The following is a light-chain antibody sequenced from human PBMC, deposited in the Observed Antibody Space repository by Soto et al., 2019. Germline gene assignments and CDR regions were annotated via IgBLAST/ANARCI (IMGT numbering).Light chain of an antibody. Sequence: QSALTQPASVSGSPGQSITISCTGTSSDIGSFKYVSWYQQHPGKAPKLIILEVVNRPSGVSHRFSGSKSGNTASLTISGLQADGEADYYCSSYSRSTTVLFGGGTKVTVL. CDR3: SSYSRSTTVL. V-gene: IGLV2-14*01. J-gene: IGLJ2*01. CDR1: SSDIGSFKY. CDR2: EVV.